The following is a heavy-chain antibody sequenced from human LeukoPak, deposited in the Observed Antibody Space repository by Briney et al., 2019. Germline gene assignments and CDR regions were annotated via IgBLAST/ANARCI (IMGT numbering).Heavy chain of an antibody. CDR1: GFSFSNCS. D-gene: IGHD4-23*01. V-gene: IGHV3-21*01. CDR2: ISSSSTYI. CDR3: AGDYEGNLAFDI. J-gene: IGHJ3*02. Sequence: GGSLRLSCAASGFSFSNCSMNWVRQAPGKGLEWVSSISSSSTYIYYADSLEGRYTISRDNVRNSLYLQMNSLRAEDTAVYYCAGDYEGNLAFDIWGQGTMVTVSS.